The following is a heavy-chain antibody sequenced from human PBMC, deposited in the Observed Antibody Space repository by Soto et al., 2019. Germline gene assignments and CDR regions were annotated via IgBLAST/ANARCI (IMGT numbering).Heavy chain of an antibody. CDR3: AREGFERSLNDGLDI. Sequence: QVQVVESGGGVVQPGGSLRLSCTVSGFAFSDFATHWVRQPPGKGLEWVAAVSYDGNTQFHIDSVKGRFIISRDNFNNTLYLQMDGLRPDDSAVYYCAREGFERSLNDGLDIWGQGTKVIVSS. CDR1: GFAFSDFA. D-gene: IGHD3-9*01. J-gene: IGHJ3*02. CDR2: VSYDGNTQ. V-gene: IGHV3-30-3*01.